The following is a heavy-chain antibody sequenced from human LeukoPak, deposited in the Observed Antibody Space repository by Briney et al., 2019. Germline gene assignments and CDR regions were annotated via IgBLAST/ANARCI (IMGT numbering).Heavy chain of an antibody. D-gene: IGHD5-12*01. CDR1: GFTFSSYG. J-gene: IGHJ4*02. V-gene: IGHV3-23*01. CDR3: AKTGDSLGYFDY. Sequence: GGSLRLSCAASGFTFSSYGMSWVRQAPGKGLEWVSAISGSGGSTYYADSVKGRFAISRDNSKNTLYLQMNSLRAEDTAVYYCAKTGDSLGYFDYWGQGTLVTVSS. CDR2: ISGSGGST.